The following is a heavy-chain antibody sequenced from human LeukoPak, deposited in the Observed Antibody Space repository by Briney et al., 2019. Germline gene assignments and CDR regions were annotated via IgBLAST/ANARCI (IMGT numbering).Heavy chain of an antibody. CDR3: ASWAVAPYYYYGMDV. J-gene: IGHJ6*02. CDR2: IVPVIGVA. V-gene: IGHV1-69*02. Sequence: SVKVSCKAPGDTLITHYISWVRQAPGQGLEWVGRIVPVIGVATYAQSLQGRVIITADRSTNTAYMELSSLRSEDTAVYYCASWAVAPYYYYGMDVWGQGTTVTVSS. CDR1: GDTLITHY. D-gene: IGHD6-19*01.